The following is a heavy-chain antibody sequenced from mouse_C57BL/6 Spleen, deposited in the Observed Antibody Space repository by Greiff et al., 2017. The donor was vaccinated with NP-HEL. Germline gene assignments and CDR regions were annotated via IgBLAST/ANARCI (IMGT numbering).Heavy chain of an antibody. D-gene: IGHD2-2*01. CDR3: AITSLVPY. J-gene: IGHJ3*01. Sequence: VQLQQSVAELVRPGASVKLSCTASGFTIKNTSMHWVTQRPEQGLEWIGRIDPANGTTKYAPTFQGKATITADTSSNTAYLQLSSLTAEDTAIEYRAITSLVPYWGQGTLVTVSA. CDR1: GFTIKNTS. V-gene: IGHV14-3*01. CDR2: IDPANGTT.